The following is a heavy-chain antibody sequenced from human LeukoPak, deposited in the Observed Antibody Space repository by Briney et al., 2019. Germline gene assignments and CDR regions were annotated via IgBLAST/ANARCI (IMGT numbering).Heavy chain of an antibody. CDR2: MNPNSGNT. CDR1: GYTFTSYD. J-gene: IGHJ6*02. D-gene: IGHD1-26*01. V-gene: IGHV1-8*01. Sequence: ASVKVSCKASGYTFTSYDINWVRQATGQGLEWMGWMNPNSGNTGYAQKFQGRVTMTRNTSISTAYMELSSLRSEDTAVYYCAGAELFTYYYYYYGMDVWGQGTTVTVSS. CDR3: AGAELFTYYYYYYGMDV.